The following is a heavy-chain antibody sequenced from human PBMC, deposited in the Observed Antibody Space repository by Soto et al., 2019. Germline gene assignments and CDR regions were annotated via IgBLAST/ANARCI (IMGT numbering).Heavy chain of an antibody. CDR3: ENTLVAGAFDI. Sequence: GESLKISCKGSGFSFTSHWIAWVRQMPGKGMECMGIIYPRDSDTRYNPSFQGQITISVDSSISTAYLQWSSLKNSDTAFYYCENTLVAGAFDIWGQGTMVTVSS. CDR1: GFSFTSHW. CDR2: IYPRDSDT. J-gene: IGHJ3*02. D-gene: IGHD2-8*02. V-gene: IGHV5-51*01.